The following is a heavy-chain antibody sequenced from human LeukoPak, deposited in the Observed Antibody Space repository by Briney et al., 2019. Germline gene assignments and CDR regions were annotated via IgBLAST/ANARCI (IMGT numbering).Heavy chain of an antibody. D-gene: IGHD3-9*01. CDR1: EYIFTTDY. J-gene: IGHJ4*02. V-gene: IGHV1-46*01. Sequence: ASVKVSCNASEYIFTTDYIHWVRQAPGQGLEWMGTINPSGDSTTYAQNFQGRVTMTRDTSTSTVYMELSSLTSEDTAVYYCARDFLTGAGTFDYWGQGTLVTVSS. CDR3: ARDFLTGAGTFDY. CDR2: INPSGDST.